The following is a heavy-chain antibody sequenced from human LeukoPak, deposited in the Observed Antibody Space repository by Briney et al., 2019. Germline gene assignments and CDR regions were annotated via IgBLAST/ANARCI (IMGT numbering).Heavy chain of an antibody. CDR3: AREATREAFDI. J-gene: IGHJ3*02. V-gene: IGHV1-2*02. CDR2: INPNSGGT. Sequence: ASVKVSCKASGFTFIGYYMHWVRQAPGQGLEWMGWINPNSGGTNYAQKFQGRVTMTRDTSISTAYMELSRLRSDDTAVYYCAREATREAFDIWGQGTMVTVSS. CDR1: GFTFIGYY.